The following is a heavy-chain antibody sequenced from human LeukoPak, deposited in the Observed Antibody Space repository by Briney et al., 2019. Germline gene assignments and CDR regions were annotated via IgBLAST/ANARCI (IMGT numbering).Heavy chain of an antibody. CDR2: IYTGGT. CDR1: GGSISAYY. CDR3: VRDLDY. Sequence: KSSETLSLTCTVSGGSISAYYWSWIRQPAGKGPEWIGRIYTGGTIYNPSLQSRVAISVDKSKNQNSLRLNSVTAADTAIYYCVRDLDYWGQGTLVTVSS. J-gene: IGHJ4*02. V-gene: IGHV4-4*07.